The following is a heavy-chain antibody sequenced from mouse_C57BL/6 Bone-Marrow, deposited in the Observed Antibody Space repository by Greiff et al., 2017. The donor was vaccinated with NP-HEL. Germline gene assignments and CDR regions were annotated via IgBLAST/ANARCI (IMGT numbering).Heavy chain of an antibody. J-gene: IGHJ4*01. CDR1: GFTFSDYY. CDR3: AREGGLRRRTYAMDY. V-gene: IGHV5-16*01. Sequence: EVMLVESEGGLVQPGSSMKLSCTASGFTFSDYYMAWVRQVPEKGLEWVANITYAGSSTYYLDSLKSRFIISRDNAKNILYLQMRSLKSEDTATYYCAREGGLRRRTYAMDYWGQGTSVTVSS. CDR2: ITYAGSST. D-gene: IGHD2-4*01.